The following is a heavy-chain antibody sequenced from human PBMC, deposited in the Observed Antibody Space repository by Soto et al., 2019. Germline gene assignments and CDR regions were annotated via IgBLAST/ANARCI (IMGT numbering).Heavy chain of an antibody. J-gene: IGHJ4*02. CDR1: GFTFSSYG. V-gene: IGHV3-30*18. CDR2: ISYDGSNK. D-gene: IGHD3-10*01. CDR3: AKSTYYYGSLDY. Sequence: PGGSLRLSCAASGFTFSSYGMHWVRQAPGKGLEWVAVISYDGSNKYYADSVKGRFTISRDNSKNTLYLQMNSLRAEDTAVYYCAKSTYYYGSLDYWGQGTLVTVSS.